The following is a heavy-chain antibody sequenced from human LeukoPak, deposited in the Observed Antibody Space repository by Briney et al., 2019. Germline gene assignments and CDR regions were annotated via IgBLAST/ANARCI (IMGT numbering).Heavy chain of an antibody. Sequence: GGSLRLSCAASGFRFADYAMHWLRQAPGKGLEWVSGISWNTNNIGYADSVKGRFTISRDNTKNSLYLQMNSLRVEDTALYYFAKAPGVTTGWFDPWGQGTLVTVSS. CDR2: ISWNTNNI. D-gene: IGHD4-17*01. J-gene: IGHJ5*02. CDR1: GFRFADYA. V-gene: IGHV3-9*01. CDR3: AKAPGVTTGWFDP.